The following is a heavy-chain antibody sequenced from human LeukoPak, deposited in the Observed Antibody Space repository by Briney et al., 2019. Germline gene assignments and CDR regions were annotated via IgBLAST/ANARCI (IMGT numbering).Heavy chain of an antibody. Sequence: PGGSLRLSCAASGFTFSSYSMNWVRQAPGKGLEWVSSISSSSSYIYYADSVKGRFTISRDNAKNSLYLQMNSLRAEDTAVYYCARYSKLRCGSFGYWGQGTLVTVSS. V-gene: IGHV3-21*01. D-gene: IGHD4-11*01. CDR2: ISSSSSYI. J-gene: IGHJ4*02. CDR3: ARYSKLRCGSFGY. CDR1: GFTFSSYS.